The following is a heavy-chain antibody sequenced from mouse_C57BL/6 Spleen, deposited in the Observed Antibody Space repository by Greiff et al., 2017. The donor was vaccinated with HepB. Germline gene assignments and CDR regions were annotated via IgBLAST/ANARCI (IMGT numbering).Heavy chain of an antibody. V-gene: IGHV7-3*01. CDR2: IRNKANGYTT. CDR3: ARSRYYDYEGFAY. J-gene: IGHJ3*01. D-gene: IGHD2-4*01. CDR1: GFTFTDYY. Sequence: EVQGVESGGGLVQPGGSLSLSCAASGFTFTDYYMSWVRQPPGSALVRLGFIRNKANGYTTEYSASVNGRFTITRDNSQSILYLQMNALRAEDSATYYRARSRYYDYEGFAYWGQGTLVTVSA.